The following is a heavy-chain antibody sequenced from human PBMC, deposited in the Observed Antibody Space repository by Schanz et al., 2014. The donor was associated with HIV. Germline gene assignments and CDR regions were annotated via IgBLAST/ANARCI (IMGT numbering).Heavy chain of an antibody. D-gene: IGHD6-13*01. J-gene: IGHJ4*02. CDR3: ARDRDSSNWFPEDFDY. CDR2: ISLYSGDT. Sequence: LVQSGAEVKRPGASAKVSCKASGYTFIKYDISWVRQAPGQGPEWVGWISLYSGDTNYAQKFQGRVTMTTDISTSTAYMELRSLRSDDTAVYYCARDRDSSNWFPEDFDYWGQGTPVTVSS. V-gene: IGHV1-18*01. CDR1: GYTFIKYD.